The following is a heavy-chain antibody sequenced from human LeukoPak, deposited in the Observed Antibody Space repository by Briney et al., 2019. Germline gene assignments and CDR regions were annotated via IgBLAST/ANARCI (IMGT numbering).Heavy chain of an antibody. CDR2: ISSSVIFI. CDR1: GFTFSSYE. D-gene: IGHD1-26*01. V-gene: IGHV3-48*03. J-gene: IGHJ4*02. Sequence: GGSLRLSCAASGFTFSSYEMNWVRQAPGQGLEWVSYISSSVIFIYYADSVKGRFTISRDNAKNSLYLQMNSLRAEDTAVYYCARDRGVGATDYWGQGTLVTVSS. CDR3: ARDRGVGATDY.